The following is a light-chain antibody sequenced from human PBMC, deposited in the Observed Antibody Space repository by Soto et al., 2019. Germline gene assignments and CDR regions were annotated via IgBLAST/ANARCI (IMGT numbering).Light chain of an antibody. V-gene: IGKV1-8*01. Sequence: AIRMTQSPSSLSASTGDRVTITCRASQGISSYLAWYQQKPGKAPKLLIYAASTLQSGVPSRFSGSGSGTDFTLTISCLQSEDFATYYCEQYYSYPGTFGKGTKV. CDR2: AAS. J-gene: IGKJ1*01. CDR3: EQYYSYPGT. CDR1: QGISSY.